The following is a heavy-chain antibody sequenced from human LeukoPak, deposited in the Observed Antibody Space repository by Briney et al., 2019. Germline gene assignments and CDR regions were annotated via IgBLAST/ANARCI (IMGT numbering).Heavy chain of an antibody. D-gene: IGHD3-22*01. Sequence: PSQTLSLTCAVSGGSISSGGYSWSWIRQPPGKGLEWIGYIYHSGSTYYNPSLKSRVTISVDRSKNQFSLKLSSVTAADTAVYYCARAGYYDSSGYGFDYWGQGTLVTVSS. J-gene: IGHJ4*02. CDR2: IYHSGST. CDR1: GGSISSGGYS. CDR3: ARAGYYDSSGYGFDY. V-gene: IGHV4-30-2*01.